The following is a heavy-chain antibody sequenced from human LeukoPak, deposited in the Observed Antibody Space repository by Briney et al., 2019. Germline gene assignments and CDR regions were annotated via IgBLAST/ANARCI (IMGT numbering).Heavy chain of an antibody. Sequence: SETLSLTCTVSGGSVSSSTYYWGWIRQPPGKGLEWIASIYYTGHNYYNPSLKSRVTISVDTSKNHFSLNLNSVTAADTAVYYCARQQCNGGSCYSRAIWFDPWGQGTLVTVLS. V-gene: IGHV4-39*01. CDR3: ARQQCNGGSCYSRAIWFDP. D-gene: IGHD2-15*01. CDR2: IYYTGHN. J-gene: IGHJ5*02. CDR1: GGSVSSSTYY.